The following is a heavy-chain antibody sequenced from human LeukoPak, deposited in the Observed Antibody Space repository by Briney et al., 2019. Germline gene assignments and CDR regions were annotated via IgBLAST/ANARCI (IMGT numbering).Heavy chain of an antibody. V-gene: IGHV3-7*01. J-gene: IGHJ4*02. CDR3: ARSYGHSIDY. Sequence: GGSLRLSCAASGLTFRNFWMCWVRQAPGKGLEWAATIKQDGSGQYYVDSVKGRFTISRDNAQNSLYLQMNNLRAEDTAVYYCARSYGHSIDYWGQGTLVTVSS. CDR1: GLTFRNFW. D-gene: IGHD3-10*01. CDR2: IKQDGSGQ.